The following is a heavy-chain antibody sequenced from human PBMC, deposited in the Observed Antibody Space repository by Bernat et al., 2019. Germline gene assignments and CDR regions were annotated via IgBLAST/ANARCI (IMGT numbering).Heavy chain of an antibody. V-gene: IGHV3-48*03. D-gene: IGHD4-17*01. CDR3: ARVTSVIYLDY. J-gene: IGHJ4*02. Sequence: EVQLVGSGGGLQQPGGSLRLSCAASGFTFSSFEMNWVRQAPGKGLEWVSYISSSGSTIYYADSVKGRFTISRDNAKNSLYLQMNSLRAEDTAVYFCARVTSVIYLDYWGQGTLVTVSS. CDR2: ISSSGSTI. CDR1: GFTFSSFE.